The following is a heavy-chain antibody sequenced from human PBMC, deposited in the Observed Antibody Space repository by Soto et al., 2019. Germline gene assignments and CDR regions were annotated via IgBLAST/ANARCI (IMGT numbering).Heavy chain of an antibody. CDR1: GGSISSGGYS. Sequence: SETLSLTCAVSGGSISSGGYSWSWIRQPPGKGLEWIGYIYHSGSTYYNPSLKSRVTISVDRSKNQFSLKLSSVTAADTAVYYCARGFLGLRSWLDPWGQGTLVTVSS. CDR2: IYHSGST. CDR3: ARGFLGLRSWLDP. J-gene: IGHJ5*02. D-gene: IGHD4-17*01. V-gene: IGHV4-30-2*01.